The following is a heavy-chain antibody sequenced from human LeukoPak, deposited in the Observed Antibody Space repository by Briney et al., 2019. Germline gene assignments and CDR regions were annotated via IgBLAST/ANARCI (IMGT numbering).Heavy chain of an antibody. D-gene: IGHD2-2*01. CDR3: AKSSIVVVPAANSFDY. V-gene: IGHV3-23*01. J-gene: IGHJ4*02. CDR2: ISGSGGST. CDR1: GFTFSSYA. Sequence: PGGSLRLSCAASGFTFSSYAMTWVRQAPWKGLEWVSVISGSGGSTYYTDSVKGRFTISRDNSKNTLYLQMNSLRAEDTAVYYCAKSSIVVVPAANSFDYWGQGTLVTVSS.